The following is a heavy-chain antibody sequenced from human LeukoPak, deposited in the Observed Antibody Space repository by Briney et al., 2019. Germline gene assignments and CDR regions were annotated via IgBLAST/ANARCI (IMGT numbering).Heavy chain of an antibody. CDR1: GYTFTSYD. Sequence: ASVKVSCKASGYTFTSYDINWVRQATGQGLEWMGWMNPNSGNTGYALKFQGRVTITRNTSISTAYMELSSLRSEDTAVYYCARAPNWNNGQDYWGQGTLVTVSS. D-gene: IGHD1/OR15-1a*01. CDR3: ARAPNWNNGQDY. CDR2: MNPNSGNT. J-gene: IGHJ4*02. V-gene: IGHV1-8*03.